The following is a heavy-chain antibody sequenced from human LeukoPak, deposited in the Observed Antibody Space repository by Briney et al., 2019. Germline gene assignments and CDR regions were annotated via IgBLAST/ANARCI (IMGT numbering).Heavy chain of an antibody. Sequence: SVKVSCKASGGTLSSYAISWVRQAPGQGLEWMGRIIPIFGTANYAQKFQGRVTITTDESTSTAYMELSSLRSEDTAVYYCARDSDYDISTGNDYWGQGTLVTVSS. J-gene: IGHJ4*02. V-gene: IGHV1-69*05. CDR3: ARDSDYDISTGNDY. D-gene: IGHD3-9*01. CDR2: IIPIFGTA. CDR1: GGTLSSYA.